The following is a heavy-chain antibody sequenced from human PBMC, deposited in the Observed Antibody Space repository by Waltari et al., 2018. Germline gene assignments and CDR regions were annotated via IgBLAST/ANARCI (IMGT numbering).Heavy chain of an antibody. Sequence: QVQLVQSGAEVKKPGASVKVSCKASGYSFNGYYLHWVRQAPGQGLEWMGWINPNSGGTNYAQKFQGRVTMTRDTSISTAYMELSRLRSDDTAVYYCARSLQLWLAHFDYWGQGTLVTVSS. V-gene: IGHV1-2*02. J-gene: IGHJ4*02. CDR1: GYSFNGYY. CDR3: ARSLQLWLAHFDY. D-gene: IGHD5-18*01. CDR2: INPNSGGT.